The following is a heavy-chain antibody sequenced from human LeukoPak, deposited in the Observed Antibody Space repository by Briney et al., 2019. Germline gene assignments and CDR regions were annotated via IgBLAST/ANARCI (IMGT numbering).Heavy chain of an antibody. CDR1: GYTFTGYY. J-gene: IGHJ3*02. Sequence: GASVKVSCKASGYTFTGYYMHWVRQAPGQGLEWMGIINPSGGSTSYAQKFQGRVTMTRDMSTSTVYMELSSLRSEDTAVYYCAREWYYYDSSGAFDIWGQGTMVTVSS. V-gene: IGHV1-46*01. CDR2: INPSGGST. CDR3: AREWYYYDSSGAFDI. D-gene: IGHD3-22*01.